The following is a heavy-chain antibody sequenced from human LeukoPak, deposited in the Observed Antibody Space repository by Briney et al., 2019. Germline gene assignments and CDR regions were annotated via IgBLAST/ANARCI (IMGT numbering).Heavy chain of an antibody. D-gene: IGHD6-13*01. V-gene: IGHV3-7*01. CDR3: ARAGGISWADY. Sequence: GGSLRLSCEASGFTFSDYWMTWVRQAPGKGLEWVANVKQDGTEKFYVDSVKGRFTISRDNGKNSLYLQMNSLRVEDTAIYYCARAGGISWADYWGQGTLVTVSS. CDR2: VKQDGTEK. CDR1: GFTFSDYW. J-gene: IGHJ4*02.